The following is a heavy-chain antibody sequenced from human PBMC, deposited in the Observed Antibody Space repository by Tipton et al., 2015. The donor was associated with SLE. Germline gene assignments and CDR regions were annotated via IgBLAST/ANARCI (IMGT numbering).Heavy chain of an antibody. D-gene: IGHD6-13*01. Sequence: TLSLTCSVSGVSITNYHSYWDWFRQTAGKGLEWIGRIYFPGRTYYNPSVMSRVTISLDTSKNEFSLALTSVTTADTGVYYCARDFRAVAGRFFYYYMDVWGKGTTVTV. V-gene: IGHV4-61*02. J-gene: IGHJ6*03. CDR3: ARDFRAVAGRFFYYYMDV. CDR2: IYFPGRT. CDR1: GVSITNYHSY.